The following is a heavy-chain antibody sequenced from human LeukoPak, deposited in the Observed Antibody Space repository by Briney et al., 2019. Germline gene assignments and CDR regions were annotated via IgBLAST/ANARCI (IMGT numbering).Heavy chain of an antibody. Sequence: ASVNVSCQASGYTFTGYYMHWVRQAPGQGLEWMGWINPNSGGTNYAQKSQCRVTMTRHTSISTAYMELSRLRSDDTAVYYCARDGSSWSNTNWFDIWGQGTLVTVSS. J-gene: IGHJ5*02. D-gene: IGHD6-13*01. CDR3: ARDGSSWSNTNWFDI. V-gene: IGHV1-2*02. CDR2: INPNSGGT. CDR1: GYTFTGYY.